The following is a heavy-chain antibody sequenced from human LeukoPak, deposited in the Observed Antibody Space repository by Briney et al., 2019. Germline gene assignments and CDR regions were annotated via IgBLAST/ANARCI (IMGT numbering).Heavy chain of an antibody. CDR3: ARETDPIVGSPFSPYYFDY. CDR1: GGTFSSYA. Sequence: SVKVSCKASGGTFSSYAISWVRQAPGQGLEWMGGIIPIFGTANCAQKFQGRVTITADESTSTAYMELSSLRSEDTAVYYCARETDPIVGSPFSPYYFDYWGQGTLVTVSS. V-gene: IGHV1-69*01. J-gene: IGHJ4*02. D-gene: IGHD2-15*01. CDR2: IIPIFGTA.